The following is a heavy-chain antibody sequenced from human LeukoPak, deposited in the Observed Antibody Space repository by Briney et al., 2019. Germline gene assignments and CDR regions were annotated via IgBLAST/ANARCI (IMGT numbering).Heavy chain of an antibody. V-gene: IGHV4-59*01. J-gene: IGHJ4*02. CDR2: IYYSGST. CDR1: GGSTSSYY. CDR3: ARGSVDTAMVHYFDY. D-gene: IGHD5-18*01. Sequence: SSETLSLTCTVSGGSTSSYYWSWIRQPPGKGLEWIGYIYYSGSTNYNPSLKSRVTISVDTSKNQFSLKLSSVTAADTAVYYCARGSVDTAMVHYFDYWGQGTLVTVSS.